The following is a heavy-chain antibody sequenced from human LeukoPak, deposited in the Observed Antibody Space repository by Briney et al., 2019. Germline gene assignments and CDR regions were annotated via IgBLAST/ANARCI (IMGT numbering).Heavy chain of an antibody. D-gene: IGHD6-13*01. CDR3: ARGAEAAAGYDYYYGMDV. V-gene: IGHV1-69*02. CDR2: IIPILGIA. CDR1: GGTFSSYT. J-gene: IGHJ6*02. Sequence: SVKVSCKASGGTFSSYTISWVRQAPGQGLEWMGRIIPILGIANYAQKFQGRVTITADKSTSTAYMELSSLRSEDTAVYYCARGAEAAAGYDYYYGMDVWGQGTTVTVSS.